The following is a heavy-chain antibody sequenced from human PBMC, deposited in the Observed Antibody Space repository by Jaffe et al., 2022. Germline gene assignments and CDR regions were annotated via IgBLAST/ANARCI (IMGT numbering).Heavy chain of an antibody. Sequence: EVQLVESGGGLVQPGRSLRLSCAASGFTFDDYAMHWVRQAPGKGLEWVSGISWNSGSIGYADSVKGRFTISRDNAKNSLYLQMNSLRAEDTALYYCAKAGGDYGDYGDDAFDIWGQGTMVTVSS. J-gene: IGHJ3*02. CDR1: GFTFDDYA. CDR2: ISWNSGSI. D-gene: IGHD4-17*01. V-gene: IGHV3-9*01. CDR3: AKAGGDYGDYGDDAFDI.